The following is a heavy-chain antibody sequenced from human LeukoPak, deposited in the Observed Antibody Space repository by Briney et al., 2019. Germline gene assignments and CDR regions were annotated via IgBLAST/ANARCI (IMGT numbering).Heavy chain of an antibody. V-gene: IGHV4-31*03. D-gene: IGHD3-22*01. CDR1: GGSISSGGYY. CDR3: ASTSLYYYDSSGYSPPFN. Sequence: PSETLSLTCTVSGGSISSGGYYWSWIRQHPGKGLEWIGYIYYSGSTYYNPSLKSRVTISVDTSKNQFSLKLSSVTAADTAVYYCASTSLYYYDSSGYSPPFNWGQGTLVTVSS. J-gene: IGHJ4*02. CDR2: IYYSGST.